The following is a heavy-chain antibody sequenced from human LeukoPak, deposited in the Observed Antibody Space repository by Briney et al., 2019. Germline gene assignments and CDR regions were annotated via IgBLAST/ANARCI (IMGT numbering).Heavy chain of an antibody. Sequence: GGSLRLSCVASGFTFNNYWMTWVRQAPGKGLEWVSSISGSSSYIYYADSVKGRFTISRHNAKKSLYLQMNSLRAEDTAVYYCARDLEEYCSGGSCSLFDQWGQGTLVTVSS. CDR1: GFTFNNYW. J-gene: IGHJ4*02. CDR3: ARDLEEYCSGGSCSLFDQ. CDR2: ISGSSSYI. V-gene: IGHV3-21*01. D-gene: IGHD2-15*01.